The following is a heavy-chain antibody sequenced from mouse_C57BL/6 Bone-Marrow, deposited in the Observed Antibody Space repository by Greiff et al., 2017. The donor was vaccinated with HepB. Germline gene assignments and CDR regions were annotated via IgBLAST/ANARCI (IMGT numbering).Heavy chain of an antibody. V-gene: IGHV1-50*01. J-gene: IGHJ2*01. CDR1: GSTFTRYW. CDR3: ARVGSSGWDY. Sequence: VLLPQPGPGLVPPWASVPLSCKASGSTFTRYWLPWVQPTPGQGLEWIGEIDRSGSYTNYNQKFKGKATLTVDTYSSTAYMQLRSLTSEDSAGYYCARVGSSGWDYWGQGTTLTVSS. D-gene: IGHD3-2*02. CDR2: IDRSGSYT.